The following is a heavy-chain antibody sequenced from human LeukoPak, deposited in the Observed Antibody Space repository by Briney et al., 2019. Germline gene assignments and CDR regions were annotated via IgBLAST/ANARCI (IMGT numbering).Heavy chain of an antibody. CDR1: GGSISSYY. Sequence: PSETLSLTCTVSGGSISSYYWSWIRQPPGKGMVWIGYIYYSGSNNYNPSLKSRVTIPVDTSKDQFSLKLSSVTAADTAVYYSARGHSRGSSGEDYYYYYGMDVWGQGTTVTVSS. CDR3: ARGHSRGSSGEDYYYYYGMDV. J-gene: IGHJ6*02. CDR2: IYYSGSN. V-gene: IGHV4-59*01. D-gene: IGHD6-19*01.